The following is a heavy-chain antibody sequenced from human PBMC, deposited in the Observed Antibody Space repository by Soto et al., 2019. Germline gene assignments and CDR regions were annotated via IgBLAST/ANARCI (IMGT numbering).Heavy chain of an antibody. D-gene: IGHD3-22*01. CDR2: IIPIFGTA. V-gene: IGHV1-69*01. Sequence: QVQLVQSGAEVKKPGSSVKVSCKASGGTFSSYAISWVRQAPGQGLEWMGGIIPIFGTANYAQKFQGIVTITADESTSTAYMELSSLRSEDTAVYYCARGGDTMIVVDDAFDIWGQGTMVTVSS. J-gene: IGHJ3*02. CDR1: GGTFSSYA. CDR3: ARGGDTMIVVDDAFDI.